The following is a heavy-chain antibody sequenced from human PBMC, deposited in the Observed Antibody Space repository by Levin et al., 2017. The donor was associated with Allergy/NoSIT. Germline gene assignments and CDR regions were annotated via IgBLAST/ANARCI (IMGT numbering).Heavy chain of an antibody. V-gene: IGHV4-61*02. Sequence: SQTLSLTCKVSGGSISSGSYYWSWIRQPAAKGLEWIGRIYSSGSANYNPSLKSRVTISVDTSKNQFSLKLSSVTAADTGVYYWARAEVGSEQWGQGTVVTVSS. CDR1: GGSISSGSYY. D-gene: IGHD1/OR15-1a*01. J-gene: IGHJ4*02. CDR3: ARAEVGSEQ. CDR2: IYSSGSA.